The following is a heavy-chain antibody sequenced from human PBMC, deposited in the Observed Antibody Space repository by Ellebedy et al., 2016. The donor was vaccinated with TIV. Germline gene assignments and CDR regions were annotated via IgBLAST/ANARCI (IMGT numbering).Heavy chain of an antibody. V-gene: IGHV3-23*01. CDR2: ISGSGDTT. J-gene: IGHJ6*02. D-gene: IGHD3-10*01. Sequence: GESLKISCGAADFSFRTYDMTWVRQAPGEGLEWVSSISGSGDTTYYADYVKGRFTISRDNSNHALFLQMDSLNAEDTALYYCAKASRGGSYYYGRDVWGQGTRVTVSS. CDR3: AKASRGGSYYYGRDV. CDR1: DFSFRTYD.